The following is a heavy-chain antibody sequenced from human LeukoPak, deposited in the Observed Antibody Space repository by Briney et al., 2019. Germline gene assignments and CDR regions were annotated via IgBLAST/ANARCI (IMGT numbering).Heavy chain of an antibody. CDR2: ST. J-gene: IGHJ5*02. V-gene: IGHV4-30-2*05. CDR3: ARDTSRRSYCSSTSCYGWFDP. Sequence: STYYNPSLKSRVTISVDTSKNQFSLKLSSVTAAGTAVYYCARDTSRRSYCSSTSCYGWFDPWGQGTLVTVSS. D-gene: IGHD2-2*01.